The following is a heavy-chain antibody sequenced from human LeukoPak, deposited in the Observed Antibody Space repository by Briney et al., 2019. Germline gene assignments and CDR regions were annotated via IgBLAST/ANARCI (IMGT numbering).Heavy chain of an antibody. J-gene: IGHJ4*02. CDR2: IYYRGST. D-gene: IGHD1-14*01. V-gene: IGHV4-59*08. CDR3: ARHVTGYYFDS. CDR1: GGSFSGYY. Sequence: SETLSLTCAVYGGSFSGYYWSWIRQPPGKGLEWIGYIYYRGSTNYNPSLKSRVTISVDTSKNQFSLKLSSVTAADTAVYYCARHVTGYYFDSWGQGTLVTVSS.